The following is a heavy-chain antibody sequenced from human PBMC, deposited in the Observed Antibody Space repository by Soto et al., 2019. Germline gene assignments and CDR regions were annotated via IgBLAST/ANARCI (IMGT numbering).Heavy chain of an antibody. CDR1: GFTFSSYG. Sequence: GGSLRLSCAASGFTFSSYGMHWVRQAPGKGLEWVAVISYDGSNKYYADSVKGRFTISRDNSKNTLYLQMNSLRAEDTAVYYCAKPGVTIFGEFGWGGMDVWGQGTTVTVSS. J-gene: IGHJ6*02. V-gene: IGHV3-30*18. D-gene: IGHD3-3*01. CDR3: AKPGVTIFGEFGWGGMDV. CDR2: ISYDGSNK.